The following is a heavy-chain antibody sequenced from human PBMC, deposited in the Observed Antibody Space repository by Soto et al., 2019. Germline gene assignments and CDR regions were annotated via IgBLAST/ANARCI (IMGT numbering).Heavy chain of an antibody. CDR2: IIPIFGTA. CDR1: GGTFSSYA. Sequence: ASVKVSCKASGGTFSSYAISWVRQAPGQGLEWMGGIIPIFGTANYAQKFQGRVTITADESTSTAYMELSSLRSEDTALYYCARDDSSGYYSQYYFDYWGQGTLVTVSS. D-gene: IGHD3-22*01. V-gene: IGHV1-69*13. CDR3: ARDDSSGYYSQYYFDY. J-gene: IGHJ4*02.